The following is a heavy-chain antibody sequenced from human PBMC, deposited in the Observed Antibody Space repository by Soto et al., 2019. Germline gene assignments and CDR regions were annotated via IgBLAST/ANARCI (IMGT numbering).Heavy chain of an antibody. CDR3: ARDLLGFGYTYADV. CDR1: GGTFSSYA. V-gene: IGHV1-69*13. J-gene: IGHJ6*02. CDR2: IIPIGGTA. Sequence: SVKVSCKASGGTFSSYAISWVRQAPGQGPEWMGGIIPIGGTANYAQKFQGRVTITADESTSTAYMELGSLTSEDTAVYYCARDLLGFGYTYADVWGQGTTVTVSS. D-gene: IGHD3-10*01.